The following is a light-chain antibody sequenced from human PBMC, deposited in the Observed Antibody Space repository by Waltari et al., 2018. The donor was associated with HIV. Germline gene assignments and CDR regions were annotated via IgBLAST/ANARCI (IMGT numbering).Light chain of an antibody. CDR1: EFASPR. Sequence: SFDLTQAPSVSVSPGQTARIACYGAEFASPRFHWYQNQPGRAPVLVMQNDNERPIGIPERISGSRSGKTVTLTITAVQAEDEADYYCQSVGSGDTSVVFGGGTKLTVL. CDR3: QSVGSGDTSVV. J-gene: IGLJ2*01. V-gene: IGLV3-25*03. CDR2: NDN.